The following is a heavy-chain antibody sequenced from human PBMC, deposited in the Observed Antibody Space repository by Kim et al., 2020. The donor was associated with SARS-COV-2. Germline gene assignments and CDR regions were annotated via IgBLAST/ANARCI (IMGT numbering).Heavy chain of an antibody. Sequence: GGSLRLSCAASGFVFGDYAMSWVRQAPGKGLEWVSGVTRFGGDTYYADSVKGRFTISRDNSRNTVYLQMTTLRAEDTAVYYCAKNEGSGTFQHFLNYWGPGSLVVVSA. CDR2: VTRFGGDT. CDR3: AKNEGSGTFQHFLNY. D-gene: IGHD1-26*01. J-gene: IGHJ4*01. V-gene: IGHV3-23*01. CDR1: GFVFGDYA.